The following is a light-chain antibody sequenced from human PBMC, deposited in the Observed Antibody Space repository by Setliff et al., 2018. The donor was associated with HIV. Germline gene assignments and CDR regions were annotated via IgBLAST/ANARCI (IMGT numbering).Light chain of an antibody. V-gene: IGLV2-14*01. CDR2: EVR. CDR3: SSYAITNTLP. Sequence: QSVLTQPASVSGSPGQSITISCTGTSSDVGGYSYVSWYQQHPGKAPKLIIYEVRNRPSGVSNRFSGSKPGNTASLTISGLQAEDEADYYCSSYAITNTLPFGTGTK. J-gene: IGLJ1*01. CDR1: SSDVGGYSY.